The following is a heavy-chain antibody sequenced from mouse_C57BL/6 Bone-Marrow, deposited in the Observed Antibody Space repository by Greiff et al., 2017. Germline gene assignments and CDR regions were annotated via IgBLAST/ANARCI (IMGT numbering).Heavy chain of an antibody. Sequence: QVQLQQPGAELVKPGASVKLSCKASGYTFTSYWMQWVKQRPGQGLEWIGEIDPSDSYTNYNQKFKGKATLTVDTSSSTADMQLSSLTSEDSAVYYCAREQLYYFDYWGQGTTLTVSS. CDR2: IDPSDSYT. CDR3: AREQLYYFDY. D-gene: IGHD6-1*01. V-gene: IGHV1-50*01. J-gene: IGHJ2*01. CDR1: GYTFTSYW.